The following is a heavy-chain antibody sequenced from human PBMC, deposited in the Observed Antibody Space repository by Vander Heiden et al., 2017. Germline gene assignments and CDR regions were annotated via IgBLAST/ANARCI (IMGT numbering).Heavy chain of an antibody. J-gene: IGHJ5*02. Sequence: QLQLQESGPGLVKPSEILSLTCTVSGGSISSSSYYWGWIRQPPGKGLEWIGSIYYSGSTYYNPSLKSRVTISVDTSKNQFSLKLSSVTAADTAVYYCARQVRGNWFDPWGQGTLVTVSS. CDR2: IYYSGST. V-gene: IGHV4-39*01. CDR1: GGSISSSSYY. CDR3: ARQVRGNWFDP. D-gene: IGHD3-10*01.